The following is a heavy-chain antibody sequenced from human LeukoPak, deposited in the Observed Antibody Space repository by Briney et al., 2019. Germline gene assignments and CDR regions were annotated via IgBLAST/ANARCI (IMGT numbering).Heavy chain of an antibody. Sequence: GGSLRLSCAASGFTFSSYAMSWVRQAPGKGLEWVSAISGSGGSTYYADSVKGRFTIPRDNSKHTLDLQMNSLRAEDTAVYYCAKPPKRWLQYTPFDYWGQGTLVTVSS. CDR3: AKPPKRWLQYTPFDY. V-gene: IGHV3-23*01. D-gene: IGHD5-24*01. CDR2: ISGSGGST. CDR1: GFTFSSYA. J-gene: IGHJ4*02.